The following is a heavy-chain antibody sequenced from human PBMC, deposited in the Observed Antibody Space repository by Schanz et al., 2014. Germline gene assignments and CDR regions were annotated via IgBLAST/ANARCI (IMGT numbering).Heavy chain of an antibody. CDR2: ISVYYGNT. D-gene: IGHD2-8*01. CDR3: ARNVLGTGRAFDL. J-gene: IGHJ3*01. CDR1: GYTFTSYG. Sequence: QVQLVQSATEVKKPGASVKVSCKASGYTFTSYGISWVRQAPGQGLEWMGWISVYYGNTEYAQRLQDRVTMTTDTSTNTASMDLRSLKSDDTAVYYCARNVLGTGRAFDLWGQGTLVTVSS. V-gene: IGHV1-18*04.